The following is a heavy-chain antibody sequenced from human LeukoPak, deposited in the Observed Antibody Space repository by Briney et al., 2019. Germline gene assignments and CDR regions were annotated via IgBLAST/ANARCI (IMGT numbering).Heavy chain of an antibody. CDR2: IYYSGST. CDR1: GGSISRGGYY. J-gene: IGHJ4*02. CDR3: ARENYYDSSGYGY. D-gene: IGHD3-22*01. Sequence: PSETLSLTCTVSGGSISRGGYYWSWIRQHPGKGLEWIGFIYYSGSTDYNPSLKRRVAISADTSKNQFSLKLNSVRAEDTAVYYCARENYYDSSGYGYWGQGTLVTVSS. V-gene: IGHV4-31*03.